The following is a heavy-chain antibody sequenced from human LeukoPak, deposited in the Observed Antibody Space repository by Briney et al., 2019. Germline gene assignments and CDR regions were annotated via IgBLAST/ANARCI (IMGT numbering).Heavy chain of an antibody. V-gene: IGHV3-23*01. Sequence: PGGSLRLSCAGSGLTFSSYGMSWVRQAPGGAPEWVSSISAGSDYIYYADSVKGRFTISRDNSKNTLYLQMNNLRAEDAAVYYCAKILLIGRWAFDIWGQGTMVTVSS. D-gene: IGHD2-21*01. J-gene: IGHJ3*02. CDR1: GLTFSSYG. CDR3: AKILLIGRWAFDI. CDR2: ISAGSDYI.